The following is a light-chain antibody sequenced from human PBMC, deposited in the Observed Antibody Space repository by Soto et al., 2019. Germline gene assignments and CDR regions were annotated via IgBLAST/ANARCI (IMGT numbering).Light chain of an antibody. CDR2: EGG. CDR3: CSYAGSSPSVV. CDR1: SSDVGSYYL. V-gene: IGLV2-23*01. Sequence: QAVLTQPASVSGSPGQSITISCTGTSSDVGSYYLVSWYQHHPGKAPKLIVYEGGRRPSGVSDRYSGSKSGDTASLTISGRQAEDEADYYCCSYAGSSPSVVFGGGTKLTVL. J-gene: IGLJ2*01.